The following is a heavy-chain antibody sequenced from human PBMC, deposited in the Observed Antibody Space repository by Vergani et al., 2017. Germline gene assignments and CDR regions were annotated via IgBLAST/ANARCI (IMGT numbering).Heavy chain of an antibody. V-gene: IGHV1-69*08. Sequence: QVQLVQSGAEVKKPGSSVKVSCKASGGTFSSYTIGGVRQAPGQGLEWMGRIIPILGIATYAQKFQGRVTITADKSTSTAYMELSSLRSEDTAVYYCARDATVTYGMDVWGQGTTVTVSS. CDR2: IIPILGIA. CDR1: GGTFSSYT. J-gene: IGHJ6*02. CDR3: ARDATVTYGMDV. D-gene: IGHD4-17*01.